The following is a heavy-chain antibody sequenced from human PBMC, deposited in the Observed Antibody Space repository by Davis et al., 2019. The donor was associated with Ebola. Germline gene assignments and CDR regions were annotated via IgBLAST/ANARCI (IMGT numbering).Heavy chain of an antibody. V-gene: IGHV1-46*01. Sequence: ASVKVSCKASGYTFSDSNIHWVRQAPGQGLEWMGVINRTGDRTNYVHKIQARVAMTTDTSTSPVYMELSSLGSDDTAVYFCARDKPGTHSASWYLSHFYGLDLWGQGTTVTVSS. CDR2: INRTGDRT. J-gene: IGHJ6*02. D-gene: IGHD6-13*01. CDR1: GYTFSDSN. CDR3: ARDKPGTHSASWYLSHFYGLDL.